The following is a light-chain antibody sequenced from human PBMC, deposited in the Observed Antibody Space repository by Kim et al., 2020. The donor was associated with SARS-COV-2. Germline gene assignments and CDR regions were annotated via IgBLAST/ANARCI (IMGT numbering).Light chain of an antibody. Sequence: EIVLTQSPGTLSLSPGERATLSCRASQSVRSSYLARYQQKPGQAPRLLIYGVSRRATGTPDRFSGSGSGTDFTLAVSRLEAEDFAMYYCHQYDDSSWTFGQGTKVDIK. J-gene: IGKJ1*01. V-gene: IGKV3-20*01. CDR1: QSVRSSY. CDR2: GVS. CDR3: HQYDDSSWT.